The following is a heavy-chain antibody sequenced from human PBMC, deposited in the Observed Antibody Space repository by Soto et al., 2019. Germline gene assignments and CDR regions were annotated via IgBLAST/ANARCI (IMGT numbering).Heavy chain of an antibody. CDR2: ISTTSTYT. J-gene: IGHJ5*02. V-gene: IGHV3-21*01. CDR3: AREGALKPFSS. CDR1: GFTFSRYY. Sequence: EFQLVESGGGLVEPGESLRLSCAASGFTFSRYYMNWVRQAPGKGLEWVSSISTTSTYTHYADSLKGRFTISRDNAKNSVYLQMDSLRVEDTAVYYCAREGALKPFSSWGQGALVTVSS.